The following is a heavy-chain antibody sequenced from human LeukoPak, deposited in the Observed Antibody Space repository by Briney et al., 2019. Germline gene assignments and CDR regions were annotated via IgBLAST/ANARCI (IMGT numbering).Heavy chain of an antibody. D-gene: IGHD3-22*01. CDR1: GFTFGDYA. Sequence: GGSLRLSCTASGFTFGDYAMSWVREAPGKGLEGVGFIRSKAYGGTTEYAASVKGRFTISRDDSKSIAYLQMNSLKTEDTAVYYCARGPTMKMDVWGKGTTVTVSS. V-gene: IGHV3-49*04. CDR2: IRSKAYGGTT. CDR3: ARGPTMKMDV. J-gene: IGHJ6*04.